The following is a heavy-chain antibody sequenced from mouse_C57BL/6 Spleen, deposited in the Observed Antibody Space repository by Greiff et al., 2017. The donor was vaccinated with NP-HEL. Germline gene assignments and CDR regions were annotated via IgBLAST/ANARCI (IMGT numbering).Heavy chain of an antibody. D-gene: IGHD2-4*01. J-gene: IGHJ3*01. Sequence: EVKLMESGEGLVKPGGSLKLSCAASGFTFSSYAMSWVRQTPEKRLEWVAYISSGGDYIYYADTVKGRFTISRDNARNTLYLQMSSLKSEDTAMYYCTRESVYYDYDGGFAYWGQGTLVTVSA. V-gene: IGHV5-9-1*02. CDR1: GFTFSSYA. CDR2: ISSGGDYI. CDR3: TRESVYYDYDGGFAY.